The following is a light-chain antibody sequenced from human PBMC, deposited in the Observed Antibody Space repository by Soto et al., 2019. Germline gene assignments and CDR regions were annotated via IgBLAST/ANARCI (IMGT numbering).Light chain of an antibody. V-gene: IGKV3-20*01. J-gene: IGKJ1*01. CDR1: QSVRSN. CDR2: GAS. Sequence: EIVLTQSPATLSLSPGERTTLSCRASQSVRSNLAWYQQKPGQAPRLLIYGASTRATGIPARFSGSGSGTDFTLTISRLEPEDFAVYYCQQYGSSQWTFGQGTKVDIK. CDR3: QQYGSSQWT.